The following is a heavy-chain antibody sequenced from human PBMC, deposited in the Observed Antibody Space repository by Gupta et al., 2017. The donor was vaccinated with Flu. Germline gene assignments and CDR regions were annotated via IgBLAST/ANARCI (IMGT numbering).Heavy chain of an antibody. J-gene: IGHJ4*02. Sequence: QVQLVQSGAEVKRPGSSVRVSCKASGGTFSNYPFNWVRQAPGQGLEWMGKITPVFETVKYLQKFQGRLKISADVSSSTVYMELSSLRSDDTAVYFCAREPLWGRTGETPAGGTYFERWGQGTLVTVSS. V-gene: IGHV1-69*18. CDR2: ITPVFETV. CDR1: GGTFSNYP. D-gene: IGHD3-16*01. CDR3: AREPLWGRTGETPAGGTYFER.